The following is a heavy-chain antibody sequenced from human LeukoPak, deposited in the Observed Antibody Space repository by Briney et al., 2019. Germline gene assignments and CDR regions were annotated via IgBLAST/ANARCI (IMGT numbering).Heavy chain of an antibody. V-gene: IGHV3-48*01. CDR3: ARDRSGTVTTVDYYYYMDV. CDR2: ISSSSSTI. Sequence: GGSLRLSCAASGFTFSSYSMNWVRQAPGKGLEWVSYISSSSSTIYYADSVKGRFTISRDNAKNSLYLQMNSLRAEDTAVYYCARDRSGTVTTVDYYYYMDVWGKGTTVTVSS. J-gene: IGHJ6*03. CDR1: GFTFSSYS. D-gene: IGHD4-17*01.